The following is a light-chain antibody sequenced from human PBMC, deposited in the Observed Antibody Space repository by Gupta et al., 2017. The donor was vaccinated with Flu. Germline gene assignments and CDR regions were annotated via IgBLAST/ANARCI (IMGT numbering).Light chain of an antibody. J-gene: IGKJ2*01. V-gene: IGKV4-1*01. CDR1: QSVLYSSNNKNY. CDR3: QQYYGGPRT. CDR2: WAS. Sequence: DIVMTHPPDSLAVSLGERTTINCKSSQSVLYSSNNKNYLAWYQQKPGQPPKLLIYWASTRESGVPDRFSGSGSGTDFTLTINSLQAEDVAVYYCQQYYGGPRTFGHGTKVEVK.